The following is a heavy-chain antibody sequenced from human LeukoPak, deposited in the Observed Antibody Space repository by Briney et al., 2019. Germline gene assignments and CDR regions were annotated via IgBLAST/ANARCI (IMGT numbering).Heavy chain of an antibody. V-gene: IGHV1-69*13. D-gene: IGHD4-23*01. CDR2: IIPIFGTA. CDR3: ARDQIDDYGGKDYYYYGMDV. Sequence: ASVKVSCKASGGTFSSYAISWVRQAPGQGLEWMGGIIPIFGTANYAQKFQGRVTITADESTSTAYMELSSLGSEDTAVYYCARDQIDDYGGKDYYYYGMDVWGQGTTVTVSS. CDR1: GGTFSSYA. J-gene: IGHJ6*02.